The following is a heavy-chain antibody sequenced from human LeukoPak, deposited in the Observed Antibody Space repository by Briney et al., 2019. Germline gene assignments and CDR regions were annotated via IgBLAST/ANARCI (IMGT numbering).Heavy chain of an antibody. CDR2: LYSGGST. V-gene: IGHV3-53*01. CDR3: ARQEGSSSSPFDC. J-gene: IGHJ4*02. Sequence: GGSLRLSCAASGFTVSSDYMNWVRQAPGKGLEWVSVLYSGGSTYYADSVKGRFTISRDNSKNMLYLQMNSLRVEDTAIYYCARQEGSSSSPFDCWGQGTLVTVSS. CDR1: GFTVSSDY. D-gene: IGHD6-13*01.